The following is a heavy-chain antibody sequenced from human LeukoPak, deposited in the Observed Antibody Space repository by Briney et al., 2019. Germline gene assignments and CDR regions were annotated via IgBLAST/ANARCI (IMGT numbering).Heavy chain of an antibody. CDR1: GDSVTSIDHQ. CDR2: ITYSEIT. D-gene: IGHD3-22*01. CDR3: ARVKPYYDSSGYIDF. J-gene: IGHJ4*02. V-gene: IGHV4-31*02. Sequence: SETLSFTANVSGDSVTSIDHQRPGTGQHPGKGLERIGDITYSEITHYNPSIQGRTSISLDASENQFSLRLSSVTAADTAIYYCARVKPYYDSSGYIDFWGQGALVTVSS.